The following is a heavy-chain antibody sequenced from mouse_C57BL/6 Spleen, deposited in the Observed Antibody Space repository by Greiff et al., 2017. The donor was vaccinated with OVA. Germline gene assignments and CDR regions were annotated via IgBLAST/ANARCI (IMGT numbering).Heavy chain of an antibody. CDR3: ARNGCAY. CDR1: GFTFSDYG. J-gene: IGHJ3*01. CDR2: ISSGSSTI. Sequence: EVMLVESGGGLVKPGGSLKLSCAASGFTFSDYGMHWVRQAPEKGLEWVAYISSGSSTIYYADTVKGRFTISRDNAKNTLFLQMTSLRSEDTAMYYCARNGCAYWGQGTLVTVSA. V-gene: IGHV5-17*01.